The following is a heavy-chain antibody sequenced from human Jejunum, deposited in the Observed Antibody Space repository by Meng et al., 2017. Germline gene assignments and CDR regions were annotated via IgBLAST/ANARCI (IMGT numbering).Heavy chain of an antibody. V-gene: IGHV3-48*03. Sequence: GESLKISCAASGFTFSSYEMNWVRQAPGKGLEWISYISGSSTTTYYADSVQGRFTISRDNAKNSLYLQMTSLRVEDTAVYYCASARRMDVWGQGTTVTVSS. J-gene: IGHJ6*02. CDR2: ISGSSTTT. CDR1: GFTFSSYE. CDR3: ASARRMDV.